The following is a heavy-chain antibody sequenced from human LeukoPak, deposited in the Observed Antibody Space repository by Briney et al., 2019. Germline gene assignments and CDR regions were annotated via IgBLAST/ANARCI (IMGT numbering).Heavy chain of an antibody. CDR1: GFTFSSYA. CDR2: ISGSGGST. CDR3: AKDMLRSPTTVTFDY. Sequence: PGGSLRLSCAASGFTFSSYAMSWVRQAPGKGLEWVAAISGSGGSTYYADSVKGRFTISRDNSKNTLYLQMNSLRAEDTAVYYCAKDMLRSPTTVTFDYWGQGTLVTVSS. D-gene: IGHD4-11*01. V-gene: IGHV3-23*01. J-gene: IGHJ4*02.